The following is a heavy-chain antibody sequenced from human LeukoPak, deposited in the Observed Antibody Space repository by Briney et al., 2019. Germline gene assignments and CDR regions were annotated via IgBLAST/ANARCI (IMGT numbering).Heavy chain of an antibody. CDR1: GYSFTDYW. D-gene: IGHD6-13*01. V-gene: IGHV5-51*01. Sequence: GESLKISCKGSGYSFTDYWIGWVRQMPGKGLEWMGIIYPGDSDTRYSPSFQGQVTISADKSISTAYLQWSSLRASDTAMYYCARLGIAAAGYHDAFDIWGQGTRVTVPS. J-gene: IGHJ3*02. CDR2: IYPGDSDT. CDR3: ARLGIAAAGYHDAFDI.